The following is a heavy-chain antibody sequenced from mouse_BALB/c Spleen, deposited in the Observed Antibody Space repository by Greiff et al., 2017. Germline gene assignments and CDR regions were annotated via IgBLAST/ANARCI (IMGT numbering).Heavy chain of an antibody. D-gene: IGHD1-1*02. CDR3: ARRGGNYYAMDY. J-gene: IGHJ4*01. Sequence: QVQLQQSGAELMKPGASVKISCTATGYTFSSYWIEWVKQRPGHGLEWIGEILPGSGSTNYNEKFKGKATFTADTSSNTAYMQLSSLTSEDSAVYYCARRGGNYYAMDYWGQGTSVTVSS. V-gene: IGHV1-9*01. CDR2: ILPGSGST. CDR1: GYTFSSYW.